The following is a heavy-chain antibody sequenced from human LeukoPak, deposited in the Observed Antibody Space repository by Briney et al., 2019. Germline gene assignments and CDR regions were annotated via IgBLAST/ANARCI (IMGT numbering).Heavy chain of an antibody. CDR1: GDSIGFGDHY. CDR3: ARQKIRGNIIMESY. V-gene: IGHV4-30-4*08. Sequence: NPSQTLSLTCSVSGDSIGFGDHYWTWFRQPPAKGLEWIGYIYSSGGAFYNPSIQSRVGISLDACENQYSLKVTSVTAAHTALYFCARQKIRGNIIMESYWRQGTLVTVSS. J-gene: IGHJ4*02. CDR2: IYSSGGA. D-gene: IGHD3-10*01.